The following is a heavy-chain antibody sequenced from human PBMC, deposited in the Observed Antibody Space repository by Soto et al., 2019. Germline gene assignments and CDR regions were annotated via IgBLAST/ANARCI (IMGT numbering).Heavy chain of an antibody. CDR3: ARDRYYDYVWGTYRLRGYFDY. J-gene: IGHJ4*02. CDR2: IIPIFGTA. CDR1: GGTFSSYA. D-gene: IGHD3-16*02. V-gene: IGHV1-69*12. Sequence: QVQLVQSGAEVKKPGSSVKVSCKASGGTFSSYAISWVRQAPGQGLEWMGGIIPIFGTANYAQKCQGRVTIPEDESTSTAYLELSSLRSEDTAVYYCARDRYYDYVWGTYRLRGYFDYWGQGTLVTVSS.